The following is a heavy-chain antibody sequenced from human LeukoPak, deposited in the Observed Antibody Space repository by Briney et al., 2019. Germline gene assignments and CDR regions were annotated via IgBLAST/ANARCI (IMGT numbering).Heavy chain of an antibody. V-gene: IGHV3-7*01. CDR2: INRDGTEK. CDR3: ASAGGWVFIN. D-gene: IGHD6-19*01. Sequence: GGSLRLSCAASGLPFSSHWLSWFRQSPGKGLEWVAHINRDGTEKQYLDSVKGRFTISRDNARNSQYLQMNNLRAEDTAVYYCASAGGWVFINWGQGTLVTVSS. J-gene: IGHJ4*02. CDR1: GLPFSSHW.